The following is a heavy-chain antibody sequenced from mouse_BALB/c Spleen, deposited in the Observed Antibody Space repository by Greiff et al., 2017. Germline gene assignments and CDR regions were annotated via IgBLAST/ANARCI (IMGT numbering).Heavy chain of an antibody. V-gene: IGHV5-6-4*01. Sequence: DVKLVESGGGLVKPGGSLKLSCAASGFTFSSYTMSWVRQTPEKRLEWVATISSGGSYTYYPDSVKGRFTISRDNAKNTLYLQMSSLKSEDTAMYYCTRDQGYGKGFDYWGQGTTLTVSS. CDR3: TRDQGYGKGFDY. D-gene: IGHD2-1*01. CDR1: GFTFSSYT. CDR2: ISSGGSYT. J-gene: IGHJ2*01.